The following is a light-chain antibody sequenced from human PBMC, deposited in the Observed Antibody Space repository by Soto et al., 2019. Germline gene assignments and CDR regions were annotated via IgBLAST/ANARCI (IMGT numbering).Light chain of an antibody. V-gene: IGKV3-15*01. J-gene: IGKJ1*01. Sequence: EMVMTQSPATLSVSPGERATLSCRASQSVSSNLAWYQQKPGQAPRLLIYGASTRATGISARFSGSGSGIEFTLTISSLQSEDFAVYYCQQYKDWPTTFGQGTKVDIK. CDR3: QQYKDWPTT. CDR1: QSVSSN. CDR2: GAS.